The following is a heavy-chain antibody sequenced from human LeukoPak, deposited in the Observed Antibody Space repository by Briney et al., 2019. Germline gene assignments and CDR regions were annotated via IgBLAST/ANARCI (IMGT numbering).Heavy chain of an antibody. CDR1: GYTFTGYY. V-gene: IGHV1-2*02. J-gene: IGHJ3*02. CDR3: ARSFGRGSSYAFDI. Sequence: ASVKVSCKASGYTFTGYYMHWVRQAPGQGLEWMGWINPNSGGTNYAQKFRGRVTMTRDTSISTAYMELSRLRSDDTAVYYCARSFGRGSSYAFDIWGQGTMVTVFS. D-gene: IGHD6-6*01. CDR2: INPNSGGT.